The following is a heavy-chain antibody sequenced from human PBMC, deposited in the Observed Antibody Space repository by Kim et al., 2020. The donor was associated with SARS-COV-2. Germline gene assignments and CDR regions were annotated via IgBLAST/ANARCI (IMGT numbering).Heavy chain of an antibody. Sequence: YNPSLKSRVTISVDTSKNQFSLKLSSVTAADTAVYYCARSPNWNYFYFDYWGQGTLVTVSS. CDR3: ARSPNWNYFYFDY. J-gene: IGHJ4*02. V-gene: IGHV4-59*01. D-gene: IGHD1-7*01.